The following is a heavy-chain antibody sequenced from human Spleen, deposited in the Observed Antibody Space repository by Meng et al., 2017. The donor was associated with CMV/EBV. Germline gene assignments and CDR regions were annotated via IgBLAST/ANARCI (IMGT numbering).Heavy chain of an antibody. V-gene: IGHV5-51*01. CDR1: GYSFASYW. Sequence: GGSLRLSCQGSGYSFASYWIAWVRQMHGKGLEWMGIIYPHDSDTRYSPSFQGQVTISADRSINNAYLEWSSLKASDTAMYYCARTWSYDKSGYDNWGQGTLVTVSS. D-gene: IGHD3-10*01. J-gene: IGHJ4*02. CDR3: ARTWSYDKSGYDN. CDR2: IYPHDSDT.